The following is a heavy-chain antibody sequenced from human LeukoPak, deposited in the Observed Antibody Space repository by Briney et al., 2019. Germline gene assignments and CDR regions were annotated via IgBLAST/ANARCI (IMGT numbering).Heavy chain of an antibody. CDR3: AREGTTYYCGSGDNWFDP. Sequence: GGSLRLSCAASGFTFSSYSMNWVRQAPGKGLEWVSSISSSSSYIYYADSVKGRFTISRDNAKNSLYLQMNSLRAEDTAVYYCAREGTTYYCGSGDNWFDPWGQGTLVTVSS. V-gene: IGHV3-21*01. J-gene: IGHJ5*02. CDR1: GFTFSSYS. CDR2: ISSSSSYI. D-gene: IGHD3-10*01.